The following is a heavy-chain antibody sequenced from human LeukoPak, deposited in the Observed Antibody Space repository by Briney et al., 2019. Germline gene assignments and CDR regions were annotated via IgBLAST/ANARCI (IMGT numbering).Heavy chain of an antibody. CDR2: ISAYNGNT. CDR1: GYTFTRYG. D-gene: IGHD6-13*01. V-gene: IGHV1-18*01. Sequence: ASVKVSCKASGYTFTRYGISWVRQAPGQGLEWMGWISAYNGNTNYAQKLQGRVTMTTDTSTSTAYMELRSLRSDDTAVYYCARPHIGSSSSHALDPWGQGTLVTVSS. J-gene: IGHJ5*02. CDR3: ARPHIGSSSSHALDP.